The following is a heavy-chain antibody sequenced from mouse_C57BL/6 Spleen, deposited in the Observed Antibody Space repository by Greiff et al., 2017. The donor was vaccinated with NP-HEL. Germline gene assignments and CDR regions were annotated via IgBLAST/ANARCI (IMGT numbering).Heavy chain of an antibody. CDR2: IDPEDGET. CDR1: GFNIKDYY. CDR3: ARSTTVVAYWYFDV. V-gene: IGHV14-2*01. Sequence: EVKVVESGAELVKPGASVKLSCTASGFNIKDYYMHWVKQRTEQGLEWIGRIDPEDGETKYAPKFQGKATITADTSSNTAYLQLSSLTSEDTAVYYCARSTTVVAYWYFDVWGTGTTVTVSS. D-gene: IGHD1-1*01. J-gene: IGHJ1*03.